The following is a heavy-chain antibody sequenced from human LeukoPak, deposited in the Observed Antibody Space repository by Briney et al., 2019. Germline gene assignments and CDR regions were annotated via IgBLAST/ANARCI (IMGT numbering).Heavy chain of an antibody. CDR3: ARVFNSSSWIVGY. Sequence: GGSLRLSCAASGFTFSSYSMNWVRQAPGKGLEWVSSISSSSSYIYYADSVRGRFTISRDNAKNSLYLQMNSLRAEDTAVYYCARVFNSSSWIVGYWGQGTLVTVSS. CDR2: ISSSSSYI. J-gene: IGHJ4*02. D-gene: IGHD6-13*01. V-gene: IGHV3-21*01. CDR1: GFTFSSYS.